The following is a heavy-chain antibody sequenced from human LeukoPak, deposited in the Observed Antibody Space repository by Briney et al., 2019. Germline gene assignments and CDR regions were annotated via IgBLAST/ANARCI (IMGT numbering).Heavy chain of an antibody. J-gene: IGHJ4*02. CDR3: ARVGAPFDY. CDR1: GSTFSSYA. V-gene: IGHV3-30*04. CDR2: ISYDGSNK. D-gene: IGHD1-26*01. Sequence: GRSLRLSCAASGSTFSSYAMHWVRQAPGKGLEWVAVISYDGSNKYYADSVKGRFTISRDNSKNTLYLQMNSLRAEDTAVYYCARVGAPFDYWGQGTLVTVSS.